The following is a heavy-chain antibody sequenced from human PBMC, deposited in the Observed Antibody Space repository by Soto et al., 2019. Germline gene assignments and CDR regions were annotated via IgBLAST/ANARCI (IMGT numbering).Heavy chain of an antibody. Sequence: GWSLRVFSAASGFTFSSYPMSWVRQAPGKGLVWVSAISGSGGSTYCADSVKGRFTISRDNSKSTLYLQMNRLRAEDTAVYYCAKSALEYCSSTSCYRGVYYYYGMDVWGQGTTVTVS. CDR2: ISGSGGST. V-gene: IGHV3-23*01. CDR3: AKSALEYCSSTSCYRGVYYYYGMDV. CDR1: GFTFSSYP. J-gene: IGHJ6*02. D-gene: IGHD2-2*02.